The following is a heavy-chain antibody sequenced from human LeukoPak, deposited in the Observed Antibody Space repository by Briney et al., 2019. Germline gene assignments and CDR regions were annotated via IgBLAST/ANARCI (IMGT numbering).Heavy chain of an antibody. CDR2: INSDGSST. D-gene: IGHD2-8*01. V-gene: IGHV3-74*01. CDR3: ARVQGHPPNGLDI. J-gene: IGHJ3*02. Sequence: GGSLRLSCAASGFTVSRNYMSWVRQAPGKGLVWVSRINSDGSSTSYADSVKGRFTISRDNAKNTLYLQMNSLRADDTAVYYCARVQGHPPNGLDIWGQGTMVTVSS. CDR1: GFTVSRNY.